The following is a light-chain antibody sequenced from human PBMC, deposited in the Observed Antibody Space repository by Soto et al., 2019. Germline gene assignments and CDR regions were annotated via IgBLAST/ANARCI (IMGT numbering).Light chain of an antibody. V-gene: IGKV3-20*01. CDR3: QQYGSSPWT. Sequence: EIVLTQSPGTLSLSPGERATLSCRASQSVSSSYLAWYQQKPGQAPRLLIYGASSRATGIPDRFSGSGSGTDFTFIISILVPEDFSVYYCQQYGSSPWTFGQGTKLDI. J-gene: IGKJ1*01. CDR1: QSVSSSY. CDR2: GAS.